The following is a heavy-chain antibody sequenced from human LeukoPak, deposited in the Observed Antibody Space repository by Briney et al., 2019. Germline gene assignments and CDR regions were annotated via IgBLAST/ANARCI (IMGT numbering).Heavy chain of an antibody. J-gene: IGHJ4*02. CDR3: VVVGGALDY. CDR1: GLTFSSYE. Sequence: PGGSLRLSCAASGLTFSSYEMNWVRQAPGKGLEWVSYISSSGNTIYYADSVKGRFTISRDNAKNSLYLQMKSLRGEDTVVYYCVVVGGALDYWGQGTLVTVSS. D-gene: IGHD1-26*01. V-gene: IGHV3-48*03. CDR2: ISSSGNTI.